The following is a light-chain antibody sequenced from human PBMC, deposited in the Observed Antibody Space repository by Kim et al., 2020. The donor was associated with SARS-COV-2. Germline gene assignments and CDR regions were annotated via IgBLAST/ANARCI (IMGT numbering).Light chain of an antibody. J-gene: IGLJ3*02. V-gene: IGLV1-44*01. CDR2: SNY. CDR3: AAWDDSLNGV. Sequence: QSVLTQPPSASGTPGQRVTISCSGGSSDIGSNAVNWYQQLPGTAPKLLIYSNYQRPSGVPDRFSGSKSGTSASLAISGLQSEDEADYYCAAWDDSLNGVFGGGTQLTVL. CDR1: SSDIGSNA.